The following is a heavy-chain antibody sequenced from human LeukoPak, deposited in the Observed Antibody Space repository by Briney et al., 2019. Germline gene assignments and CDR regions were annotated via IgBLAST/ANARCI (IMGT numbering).Heavy chain of an antibody. Sequence: GSLRLSCTTSGFAFSNYAMNWVRQAPGKGPEWVSGISGFNTYYADAVKGRFTIFRDNSKNVLYLQMDRLRAEDTAVYSCAKDVCTSPRCLLYFDSWGQGTLVTVSS. J-gene: IGHJ4*02. CDR3: AKDVCTSPRCLLYFDS. D-gene: IGHD2-8*01. CDR1: GFAFSNYA. CDR2: ISGFNT. V-gene: IGHV3-23*01.